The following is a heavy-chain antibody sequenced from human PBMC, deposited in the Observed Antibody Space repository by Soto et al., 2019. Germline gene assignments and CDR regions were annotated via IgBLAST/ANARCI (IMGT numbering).Heavy chain of an antibody. J-gene: IGHJ5*02. CDR2: VSNDGSNT. D-gene: IGHD3-22*01. CDR1: GFTFSTYA. Sequence: VQLVESGGGVVQPGRSLRLSCGASGFTFSTYAIHWVRQAPGKGLEWVAVVSNDGSNTYYADSVKGRFTISRDNSKNTLYMQMNGLRPEDTAVYYCAKEQDSFGYCLPPWNAWCQGTLVTVSS. V-gene: IGHV3-30-3*01. CDR3: AKEQDSFGYCLPPWNA.